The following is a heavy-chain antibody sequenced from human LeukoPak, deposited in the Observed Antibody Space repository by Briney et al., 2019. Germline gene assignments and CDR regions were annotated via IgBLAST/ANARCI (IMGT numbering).Heavy chain of an antibody. J-gene: IGHJ1*01. CDR1: GGSFGGYY. D-gene: IGHD2-2*02. V-gene: IGHV4-34*01. Sequence: SETLSLTCAVYGGSFGGYYWSWIRQPPGKGLEWTGEINHSGSTNYNPSLKSRVTISVDTSKNQFSLKLSSVTAADTAVYYCARGRYCRSTSCYKLSVLGYFQHWGQGTLVTVSS. CDR2: INHSGST. CDR3: ARGRYCRSTSCYKLSVLGYFQH.